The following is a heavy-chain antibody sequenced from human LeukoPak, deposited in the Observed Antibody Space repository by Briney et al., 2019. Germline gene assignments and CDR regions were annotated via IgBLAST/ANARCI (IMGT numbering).Heavy chain of an antibody. Sequence: SETLSLTCAVYGGSFSGYYWSWIRQPPGKGLEWIGEINHSGSTNYNPSLKSRVTISVDMSKNQFSLKLSSVTAADTAVYYCARALGSGWSQREWGQGTLVTVSS. V-gene: IGHV4-34*01. D-gene: IGHD6-19*01. J-gene: IGHJ4*02. CDR3: ARALGSGWSQRE. CDR2: INHSGST. CDR1: GGSFSGYY.